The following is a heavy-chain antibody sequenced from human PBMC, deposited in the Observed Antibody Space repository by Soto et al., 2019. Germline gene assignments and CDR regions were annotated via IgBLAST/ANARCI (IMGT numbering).Heavy chain of an antibody. J-gene: IGHJ5*02. CDR2: IYYSGST. CDR3: ARDRTEFGSYGRSYNWFDP. V-gene: IGHV4-59*01. CDR1: GGSISSYY. Sequence: QVQLQESGPGLVKPSETLSLTCTVSGGSISSYYWSWIRQPPGKGLEWIGYIYYSGSTNYNPALKSRVTILVDTSKNQFSMKLSSVTAADTAVYYCARDRTEFGSYGRSYNWFDPWGQGTLVTVSS. D-gene: IGHD5-18*01.